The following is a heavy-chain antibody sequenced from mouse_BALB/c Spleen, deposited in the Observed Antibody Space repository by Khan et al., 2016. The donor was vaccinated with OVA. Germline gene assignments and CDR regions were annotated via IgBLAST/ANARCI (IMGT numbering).Heavy chain of an antibody. CDR1: GFIFSSYG. J-gene: IGHJ4*01. V-gene: IGHV5-6*01. CDR2: ISSGGTYT. D-gene: IGHD1-2*01. CDR3: TRFSTTATGDYYAMVY. Sequence: EVELVESGGDLVNPGGSLKLSCAASGFIFSSYGMSWVRQTPDKRLEWVATISSGGTYTYYPGSVKGRFTISRDNAKNTLSLKKSSLKSEDTAMYYCTRFSTTATGDYYAMVYWGQGPSVTVSS.